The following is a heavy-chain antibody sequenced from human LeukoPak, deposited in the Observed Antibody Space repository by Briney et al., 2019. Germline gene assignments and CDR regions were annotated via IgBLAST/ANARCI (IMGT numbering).Heavy chain of an antibody. CDR2: THYSGTT. V-gene: IGHV4-31*03. D-gene: IGHD3-22*01. Sequence: SETLSLTCTVSGGSISSGGHYWTWIRQHPGKGLEWIAYTHYSGTTYYNPSLKSRVTISLDTSKNQFSLKLSSVTAADTAVYYCARYYFDGSGYYNWFDPWGQGTLVTVSS. CDR1: GGSISSGGHY. CDR3: ARYYFDGSGYYNWFDP. J-gene: IGHJ5*02.